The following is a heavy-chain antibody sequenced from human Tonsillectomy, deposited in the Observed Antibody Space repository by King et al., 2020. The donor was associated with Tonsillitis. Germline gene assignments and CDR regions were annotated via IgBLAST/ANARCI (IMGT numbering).Heavy chain of an antibody. CDR2: IYYSGNT. D-gene: IGHD4-17*01. J-gene: IGHJ4*02. CDR3: AGNDYGDHSGNY. V-gene: IGHV4-59*01. Sequence: VQLQESGPGLVKPSETLSLTCTVSVGSISSYYWSWIRQPPGKGLEWIGYIYYSGNTNYNPSLKSRVTISVDTSKNQFSLKRSSVTAADTAVYYCAGNDYGDHSGNYWGQGTLVTVSS. CDR1: VGSISSYY.